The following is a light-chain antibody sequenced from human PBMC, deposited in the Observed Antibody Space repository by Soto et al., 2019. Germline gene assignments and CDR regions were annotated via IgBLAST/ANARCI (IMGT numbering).Light chain of an antibody. V-gene: IGKV1-39*01. CDR1: QNINSY. J-gene: IGKJ5*01. Sequence: DIQMTQSPSSLSASVGDRVTITCRARQNINSYLNWYQQKPGKXPXXLIYAASSLQSGVPSRFSGSGSGTDFPLTVSSLQPEDFATYYCHQSYDIPTFGQGTRLEIK. CDR2: AAS. CDR3: HQSYDIPT.